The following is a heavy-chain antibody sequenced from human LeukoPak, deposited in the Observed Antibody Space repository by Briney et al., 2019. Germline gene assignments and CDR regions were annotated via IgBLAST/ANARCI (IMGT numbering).Heavy chain of an antibody. D-gene: IGHD2-8*02. CDR2: ISTSSTTI. J-gene: IGHJ4*02. Sequence: GGSLRLSCAASGFTFSVYSMNWVRQAPGRGLEWVSYISTSSTTIHYADSVRGRFTISRDNAKNSLYLQMNILGAEDTAVYYCARGTAGTWPFDYWGQGTLVTVSS. CDR1: GFTFSVYS. V-gene: IGHV3-48*01. CDR3: ARGTAGTWPFDY.